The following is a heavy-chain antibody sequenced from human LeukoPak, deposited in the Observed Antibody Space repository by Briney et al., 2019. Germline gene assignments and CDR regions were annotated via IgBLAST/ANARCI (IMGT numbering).Heavy chain of an antibody. Sequence: GASVKVSCKASGYTFTGYYMHWVRQAPGQGLEWMGWINPNSGGTNYAQKFQGRVTMTRDTSISTASMELSRLRSDATAVYYCARERWYLYNWFDPWGQGTLVTVSS. D-gene: IGHD6-13*01. CDR3: ARERWYLYNWFDP. CDR2: INPNSGGT. J-gene: IGHJ5*02. V-gene: IGHV1-2*02. CDR1: GYTFTGYY.